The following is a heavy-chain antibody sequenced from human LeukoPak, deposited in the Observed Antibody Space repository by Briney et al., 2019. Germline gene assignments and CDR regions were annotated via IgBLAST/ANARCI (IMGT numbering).Heavy chain of an antibody. CDR3: AELGITMIGGV. Sequence: GGSLRLSCAASGITFSSYAMSWVRQAPGKGPEWVANIKQDGSEKYYVDSVKGRFTISRDNAKNSLSLQMNSLRAEDTAVYYCAELGITMIGGVWGKGTTVTISS. D-gene: IGHD3-10*02. V-gene: IGHV3-7*01. CDR1: GITFSSYA. J-gene: IGHJ6*04. CDR2: IKQDGSEK.